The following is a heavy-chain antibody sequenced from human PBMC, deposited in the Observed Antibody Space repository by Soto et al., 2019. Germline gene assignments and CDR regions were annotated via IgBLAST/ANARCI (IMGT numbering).Heavy chain of an antibody. CDR2: ISGSGGST. D-gene: IGHD1-26*01. Sequence: GGSLRLSCAASGFTFSSYAMSWVRQAPGKGLEWVSAISGSGGSTYYADSVKGRFTISRDNSKNTLYLQMNSLRAEDTAVYYCAKDQYSGSYSVLYYFDYWGQGTLVTVSS. J-gene: IGHJ4*02. V-gene: IGHV3-23*01. CDR3: AKDQYSGSYSVLYYFDY. CDR1: GFTFSSYA.